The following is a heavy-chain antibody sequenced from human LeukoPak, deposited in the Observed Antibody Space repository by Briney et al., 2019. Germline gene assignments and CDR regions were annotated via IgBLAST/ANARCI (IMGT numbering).Heavy chain of an antibody. J-gene: IGHJ4*02. V-gene: IGHV4-31*03. CDR2: IYYSGST. D-gene: IGHD4-23*01. CDR3: ARDYGGNSGIYYFDY. CDR1: GGSISSGVYY. Sequence: SETLSLTCTVSGGSISSGVYYWSWIRQHPGKGLEWIGYIYYSGSTYYNPSLKSRVTISVDTSKNQFSLKLRSVTAADTAVYYCARDYGGNSGIYYFDYWGQGTLVTVSS.